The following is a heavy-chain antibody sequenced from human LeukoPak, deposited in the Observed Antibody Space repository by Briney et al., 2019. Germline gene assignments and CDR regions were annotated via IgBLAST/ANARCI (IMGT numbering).Heavy chain of an antibody. CDR3: AIPMVRVTYHFDY. J-gene: IGHJ4*02. D-gene: IGHD3-10*01. V-gene: IGHV1-8*01. CDR2: MNPNSGNT. Sequence: ASVKVSCKASGYTFTSDDINWVRQATGQGLEWMGWMNPNSGNTGYAQKFQGRVTMTRNTSISTAYMELSSLRSEDTAVYYCAIPMVRVTYHFDYWGQGTLVTVSS. CDR1: GYTFTSDD.